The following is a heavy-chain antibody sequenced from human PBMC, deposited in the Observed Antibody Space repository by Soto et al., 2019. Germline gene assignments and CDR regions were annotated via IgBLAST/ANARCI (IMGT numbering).Heavy chain of an antibody. Sequence: QVQLQESGPGLVKPSDTLSLTCAVSGYSISSSNWWGWIRQPPGKGLEWIGYIYYSGTTYYNPSLKSPVTMSADTSNNQFSLKLTPVTAVDTAVYYCARREIQGPIDYWGQGTLVTVSS. D-gene: IGHD1-26*01. CDR2: IYYSGTT. CDR1: GYSISSSNW. J-gene: IGHJ4*02. CDR3: ARREIQGPIDY. V-gene: IGHV4-28*01.